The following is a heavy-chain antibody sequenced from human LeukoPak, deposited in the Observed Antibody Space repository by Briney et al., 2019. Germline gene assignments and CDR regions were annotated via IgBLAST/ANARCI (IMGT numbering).Heavy chain of an antibody. CDR1: GFTFSGYA. V-gene: IGHV3-23*01. J-gene: IGHJ6*03. D-gene: IGHD2-15*01. CDR3: ARGRGRNPSGYYYYMDV. CDR2: ISGSGGST. Sequence: GGSLRLSCAASGFTFSGYAMNWVRQAPGKGLEWVSSISGSGGSTYYADSVKGRFTISRDNSKDTLYLLMSSLRADDTAVYYCARGRGRNPSGYYYYMDVWGKGTTVTISS.